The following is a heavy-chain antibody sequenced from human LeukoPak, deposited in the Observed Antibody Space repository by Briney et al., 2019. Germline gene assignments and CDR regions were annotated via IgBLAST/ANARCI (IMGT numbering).Heavy chain of an antibody. CDR1: GFSFSRYA. Sequence: GRSLRLSCAASGFSFSRYAMHWVRQAPGKGLEWVAVIWFDGTTKDYGDSVKGRFAISRDNSKNTVYLQMDSLRAEDTAVYYCAKYKGAALYYHYGMDVWGQGTTVIVSS. CDR3: AKYKGAALYYHYGMDV. CDR2: IWFDGTTK. J-gene: IGHJ6*02. V-gene: IGHV3-33*06. D-gene: IGHD6-13*01.